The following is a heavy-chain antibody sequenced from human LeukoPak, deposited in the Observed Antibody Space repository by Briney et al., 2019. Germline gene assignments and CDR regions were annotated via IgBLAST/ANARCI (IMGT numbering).Heavy chain of an antibody. V-gene: IGHV3-33*06. CDR1: GFTFSSYG. Sequence: GRSLRLSCAASGFTFSSYGMHWVRQAPGKGLEWVAVIWYDGSIKFYVDSVKGRFTISRDNSKNTLYLQMNSLRAEDTAVYYCAKARTRMTTVTRYYFDYWGQGTLVSVSS. D-gene: IGHD4-11*01. CDR3: AKARTRMTTVTRYYFDY. CDR2: IWYDGSIK. J-gene: IGHJ4*02.